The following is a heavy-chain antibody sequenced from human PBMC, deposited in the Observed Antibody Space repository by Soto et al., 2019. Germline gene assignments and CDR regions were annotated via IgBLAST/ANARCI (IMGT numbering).Heavy chain of an antibody. V-gene: IGHV3-21*01. CDR1: EFTFSSYS. CDR3: ASVGGQLVPGFDY. D-gene: IGHD6-6*01. J-gene: IGHJ4*02. Sequence: EVQLVESGGGLVKPGGSLRLSCAASEFTFSSYSMNWVRQAPGKGLEWVSSISRSSSHIYYADSVKGRFTISRDNAKTPPCLQMNNLRAEDTAVYYCASVGGQLVPGFDYWGQGTRGTVSS. CDR2: ISRSSSHI.